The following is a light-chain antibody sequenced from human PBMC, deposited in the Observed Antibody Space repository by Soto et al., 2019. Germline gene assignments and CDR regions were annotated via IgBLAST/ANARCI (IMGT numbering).Light chain of an antibody. CDR2: AAS. Sequence: EIVLTQSPATLSLSPGERVTLSCRASQSISSYLAWYQQKPGQAPRLLIHAASTGATGIPARFRGSGSGTDFTLTISSLEPEDSAVYFCHQYADSPQTFGQGTKV. V-gene: IGKV3-11*01. CDR3: HQYADSPQT. J-gene: IGKJ2*01. CDR1: QSISSY.